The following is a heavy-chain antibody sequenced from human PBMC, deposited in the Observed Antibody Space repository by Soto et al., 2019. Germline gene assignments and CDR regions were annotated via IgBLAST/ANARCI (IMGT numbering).Heavy chain of an antibody. V-gene: IGHV4-39*01. D-gene: IGHD3-3*01. CDR1: GGSISSSSYY. J-gene: IGHJ6*02. Sequence: PSETLSLTCTVSGGSISSSSYYWGWIRQPPGKGLEWIGSIYYSGSTYYNPSLKSRVTISVDTSKNQFSLKLSSVTAADTAVYYCATLPVDFWSGYSGMDVWGQGTTVTVSS. CDR2: IYYSGST. CDR3: ATLPVDFWSGYSGMDV.